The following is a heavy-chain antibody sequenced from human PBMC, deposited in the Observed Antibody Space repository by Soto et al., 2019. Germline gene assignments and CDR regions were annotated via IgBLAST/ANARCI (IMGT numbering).Heavy chain of an antibody. CDR2: INAGNGNT. J-gene: IGHJ3*02. CDR1: GYSFTSYA. D-gene: IGHD2-15*01. Sequence: ASVKVSCKAAGYSFTSYAMHWGRQAPGQRLEWMGWINAGNGNTKYSQKFQGRVTITRDTSASTAYMELSSLRSEDTAVYYCARTYCSGGSCYTSAFDIWGQGTMVTVSS. V-gene: IGHV1-3*01. CDR3: ARTYCSGGSCYTSAFDI.